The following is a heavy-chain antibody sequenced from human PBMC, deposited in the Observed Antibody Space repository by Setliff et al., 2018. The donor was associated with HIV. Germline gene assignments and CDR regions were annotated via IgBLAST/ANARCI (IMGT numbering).Heavy chain of an antibody. V-gene: IGHV4-39*07. CDR3: ARQVGNKVLFDS. D-gene: IGHD7-27*01. CDR1: GGSIRSSTYY. CDR2: LHYSGNT. Sequence: SETLSLTCTVSGGSIRSSTYYWGWIRQSPGKGLEWIGSLHYSGNTYYNSSLKSRVTISVDTSKNQFSLKLSSVTAADTAVYYCARQVGNKVLFDSWGQGTLVTVSS. J-gene: IGHJ4*02.